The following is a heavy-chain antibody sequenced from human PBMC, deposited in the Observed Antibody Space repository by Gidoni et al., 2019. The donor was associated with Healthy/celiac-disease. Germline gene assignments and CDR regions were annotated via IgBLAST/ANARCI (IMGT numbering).Heavy chain of an antibody. D-gene: IGHD1-26*01. J-gene: IGHJ4*02. CDR3: ARGEVGATLGY. V-gene: IGHV3-33*01. CDR2: IWYDGSNK. CDR1: GFTFSSYG. Sequence: QVQLVESGGGVVQPVRSLRLSCAASGFTFSSYGMHWVRQAPGKGLEWVAVIWYDGSNKYYADSVKGRFTISRDNSKNTLYLQMNSLRAEDTAVYYCARGEVGATLGYWGQGTLVTVSS.